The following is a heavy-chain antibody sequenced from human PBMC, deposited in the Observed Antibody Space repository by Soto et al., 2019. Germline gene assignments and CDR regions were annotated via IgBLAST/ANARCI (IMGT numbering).Heavy chain of an antibody. J-gene: IGHJ4*02. Sequence: QVQLVQSGAEVKKPGSSLKVSCKVFGETLNSNPIGWVRQAPGQGIEWVGGIVPLSDRTNYAQELQGSVTVTADGSTSTVYMELSNLKSDDTAVYYCARKSGRDCHSGGGCFSLDVWGQGSLITVSS. CDR2: IVPLSDRT. D-gene: IGHD2-15*01. CDR1: GETLNSNP. V-gene: IGHV1-69*01. CDR3: ARKSGRDCHSGGGCFSLDV.